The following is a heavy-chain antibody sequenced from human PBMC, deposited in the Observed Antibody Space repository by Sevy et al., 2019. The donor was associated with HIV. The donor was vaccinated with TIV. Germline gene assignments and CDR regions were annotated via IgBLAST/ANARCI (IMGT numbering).Heavy chain of an antibody. D-gene: IGHD2-2*01. CDR3: TTVFRYCSSTSCYPTFDY. J-gene: IGHJ4*02. CDR2: IKSKTDGGTT. V-gene: IGHV3-15*01. Sequence: GGSLRLSCAASGFTFSNAWMSWVRQAPGKGLEWVGRIKSKTDGGTTDYAAPVKGRFTISRDDSKNTLYLQMNSLKTEDTALYYCTTVFRYCSSTSCYPTFDYWGQGTLVTVSS. CDR1: GFTFSNAW.